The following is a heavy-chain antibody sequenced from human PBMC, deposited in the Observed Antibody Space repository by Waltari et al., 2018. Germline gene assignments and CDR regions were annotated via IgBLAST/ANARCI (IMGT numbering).Heavy chain of an antibody. V-gene: IGHV1-58*01. D-gene: IGHD6-13*01. Sequence: QMQLVQSGPEVKKPGTSVKVSCKASGFTFTSSAVQWVRQARGQRLEWIGWIVVGSGNTNYAQKFQERVTITRDMSTSTAYMELSSLRSEDTAVYYCAANGYSSSWYEVYYYGMDVWGQGTTVTVSS. CDR3: AANGYSSSWYEVYYYGMDV. CDR1: GFTFTSSA. J-gene: IGHJ6*02. CDR2: IVVGSGNT.